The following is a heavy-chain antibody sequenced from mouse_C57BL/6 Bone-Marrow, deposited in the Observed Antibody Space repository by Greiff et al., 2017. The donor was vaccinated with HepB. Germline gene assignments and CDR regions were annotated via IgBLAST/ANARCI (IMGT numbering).Heavy chain of an antibody. D-gene: IGHD3-2*02. CDR1: GYSITSGYY. V-gene: IGHV3-6*01. CDR3: ARDGSGYAWFTY. Sequence: EVKLMESGPGLVKPSQSLSLTCSVTGYSITSGYYWNWIRQFPGNKLEWMGYISYDGSNNYNPSLKNRISITRDTSKNQFFLKLNSVTTEDTATYYCARDGSGYAWFTYWGQGTLVTVSA. CDR2: ISYDGSN. J-gene: IGHJ3*01.